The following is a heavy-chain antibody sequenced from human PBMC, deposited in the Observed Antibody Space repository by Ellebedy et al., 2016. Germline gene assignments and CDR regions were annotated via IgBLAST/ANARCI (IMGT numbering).Heavy chain of an antibody. V-gene: IGHV3-7*01. CDR1: GFTFSSYW. Sequence: GGSLRLXXAASGFTFSSYWMTWVRQAPGKGLEWVANIKPDGSEKYYVDSVKGRFTISRDNAKNSLYLQMNSLRAEDTAVYHCARRPYCSGVSCYSGGWFFDLWGRGTLVTVSS. CDR2: IKPDGSEK. J-gene: IGHJ2*01. CDR3: ARRPYCSGVSCYSGGWFFDL. D-gene: IGHD2-15*01.